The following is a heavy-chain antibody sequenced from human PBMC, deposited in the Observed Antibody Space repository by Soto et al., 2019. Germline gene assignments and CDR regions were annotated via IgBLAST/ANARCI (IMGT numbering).Heavy chain of an antibody. CDR1: GGSVSSGAYY. V-gene: IGHV4-31*03. CDR3: ARARLRAVYAFDI. D-gene: IGHD5-12*01. J-gene: IGHJ3*02. Sequence: LSLTCTVSGGSVSSGAYYWTWIRQRPGKSLEWIGYIYYSGSTYYSPSLKSRLSISLDTSKNQFSLRLSSVTAADTAMYYCARARLRAVYAFDIWGQGTMVTVSS. CDR2: IYYSGST.